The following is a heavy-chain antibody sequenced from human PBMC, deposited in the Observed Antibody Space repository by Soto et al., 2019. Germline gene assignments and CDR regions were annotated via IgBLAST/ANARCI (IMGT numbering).Heavy chain of an antibody. Sequence: GSLRLSCAASGFSFSDYAMSWVRQAPGKGLEWVSVISGSGGSPYYADSVKGRFTISRDNSKNTLYLQMNSLRPEDTAVYYCVKDWARGQLVRYYFDYWGQGTLVTVSS. CDR3: VKDWARGQLVRYYFDY. CDR1: GFSFSDYA. D-gene: IGHD6-13*01. J-gene: IGHJ4*02. CDR2: ISGSGGSP. V-gene: IGHV3-23*01.